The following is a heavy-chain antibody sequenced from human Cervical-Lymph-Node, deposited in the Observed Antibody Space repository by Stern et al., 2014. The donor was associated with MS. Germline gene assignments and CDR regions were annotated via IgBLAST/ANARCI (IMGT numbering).Heavy chain of an antibody. CDR1: GYSFTANW. Sequence: EDQLVESGAEVKKPGESLKISCKGSGYSFTANWIAWVRQMPGKGLEWMGIIDPGDYDTRYSPSFQGQVTISADKSISTAYLQWSSLKASDTAMYYCARDYGDYAFDYWGQGTLVTVSS. V-gene: IGHV5-51*01. CDR2: IDPGDYDT. CDR3: ARDYGDYAFDY. D-gene: IGHD4-17*01. J-gene: IGHJ4*02.